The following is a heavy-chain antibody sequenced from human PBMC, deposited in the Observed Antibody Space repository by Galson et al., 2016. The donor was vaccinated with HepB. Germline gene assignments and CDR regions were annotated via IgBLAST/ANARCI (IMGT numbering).Heavy chain of an antibody. Sequence: LSLTCTVSGASISGYYLSWIRQPPGKGLEWIGYTYYSGRINYNPSLKSRVTISVDTSKNQFSLKLSSVTAADTAVYYCARDDSGGWYGFHYGMDVWGQGTTVTVSS. J-gene: IGHJ6*02. CDR2: TYYSGRI. D-gene: IGHD6-19*01. CDR1: GASISGYY. CDR3: ARDDSGGWYGFHYGMDV. V-gene: IGHV4-59*01.